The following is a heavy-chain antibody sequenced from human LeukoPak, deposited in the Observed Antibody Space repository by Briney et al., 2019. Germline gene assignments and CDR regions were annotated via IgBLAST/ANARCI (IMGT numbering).Heavy chain of an antibody. D-gene: IGHD6-13*01. CDR3: ARHSGPYSSSWFDY. V-gene: IGHV4-34*01. CDR1: GGSFSGYY. CDR2: INHSGST. J-gene: IGHJ5*01. Sequence: PSETLSLTCAVYGGSFSGYYWSWIRQPPGKGLEWIGEINHSGSTNYNPSLKSRVTISVDTSKNQFSLNLRSVTAADTAVYYCARHSGPYSSSWFDYWGQGILVTVSS.